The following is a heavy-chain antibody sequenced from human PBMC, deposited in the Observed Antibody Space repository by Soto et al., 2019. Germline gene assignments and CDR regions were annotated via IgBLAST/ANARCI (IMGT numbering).Heavy chain of an antibody. CDR3: ASRNYDDFDYGLDV. CDR1: GYTFTSYS. Sequence: QVQLVQSGAEVEKPGASVKVSCKASGYTFTSYSIHWVRQAPGQRLEWMGWINAVNGNTKYSQKFQDRVTFTRDTSASTAYMELSSRRSEDTAVYYCASRNYDDFDYGLDVWGQGTTVTVSS. D-gene: IGHD3-22*01. CDR2: INAVNGNT. J-gene: IGHJ6*02. V-gene: IGHV1-3*01.